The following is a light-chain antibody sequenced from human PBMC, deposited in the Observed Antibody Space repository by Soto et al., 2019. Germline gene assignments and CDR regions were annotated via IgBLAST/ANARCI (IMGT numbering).Light chain of an antibody. J-gene: IGLJ2*01. CDR1: SSDVGRYNY. V-gene: IGLV2-14*01. CDR3: SSYTSSSTRVV. CDR2: DVN. Sequence: QAVLTQPASVSGSPGQLITISCTGTSSDVGRYNYVSWYQQHPGKAPKLMIYDVNNRPSGVSNRFSGSKSGNTASLTISGLQAEDEADYYCSSYTSSSTRVVFGGGTKLTVL.